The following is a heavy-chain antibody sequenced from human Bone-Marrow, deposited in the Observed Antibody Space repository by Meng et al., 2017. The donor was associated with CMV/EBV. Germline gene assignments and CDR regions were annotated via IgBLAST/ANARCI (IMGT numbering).Heavy chain of an antibody. CDR2: ISGSGGST. V-gene: IGHV3-23*01. J-gene: IGHJ4*02. CDR1: GFTFSSYS. CDR3: ARRAGYSYGFDY. D-gene: IGHD5-18*01. Sequence: GESLKISCAASGFTFSSYSMNWVRQAPGKGLEWVSAISGSGGSTYYADSVKGRFTISRDNSKNTLYLQMNSLRAEDTAVYYCARRAGYSYGFDYWGQGTLVTVSS.